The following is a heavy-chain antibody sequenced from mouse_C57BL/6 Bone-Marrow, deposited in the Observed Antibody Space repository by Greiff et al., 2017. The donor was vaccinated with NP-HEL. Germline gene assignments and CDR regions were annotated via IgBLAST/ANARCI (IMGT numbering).Heavy chain of an antibody. CDR1: GYTFTGYW. D-gene: IGHD4-1*02. J-gene: IGHJ2*01. CDR2: ILPGRGST. CDR3: SRLQLGRPLYYFDY. Sequence: QVQLQQSGAELMKPGASVKLSCKATGYTFTGYWIEWVKQRPGHGLEWIGEILPGRGSTNYNEKFKGKATFTADTSSNTAYMQLSSLTTEDAAIYYCSRLQLGRPLYYFDYWGQGTTLTVSS. V-gene: IGHV1-9*01.